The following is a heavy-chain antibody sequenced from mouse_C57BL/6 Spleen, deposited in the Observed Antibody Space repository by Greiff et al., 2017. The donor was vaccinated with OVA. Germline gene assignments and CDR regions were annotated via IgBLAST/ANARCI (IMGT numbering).Heavy chain of an antibody. CDR2: IDPETGGT. V-gene: IGHV1-15*01. CDR3: TRDDGYSFDY. D-gene: IGHD2-3*01. CDR1: GYTFTDYE. J-gene: IGHJ2*01. Sequence: QVQLQQSGAELVRPGASVTLSCKASGYTFTDYEMHWVKQTPVHGLEWIGAIDPETGGTAYNQKFKGKAILTADKSSSTAYMELRSLTSEDSAVYYCTRDDGYSFDYWGQGTTLTVSS.